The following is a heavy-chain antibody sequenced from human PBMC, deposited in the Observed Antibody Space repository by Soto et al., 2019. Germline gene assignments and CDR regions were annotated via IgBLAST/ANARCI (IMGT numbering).Heavy chain of an antibody. CDR2: IDASGGT. Sequence: SETLSLTCTVSDGSISTYYCNWIRQPAGKGLEWIGRIDASGGTDYDPSLKSRVTMSVDTSKNQFSLRLSSVTAADTAVYYCARGGHDFWSGPFDYWGQEAQVTVSS. CDR3: ARGGHDFWSGPFDY. D-gene: IGHD3-3*01. J-gene: IGHJ4*02. V-gene: IGHV4-4*07. CDR1: DGSISTYY.